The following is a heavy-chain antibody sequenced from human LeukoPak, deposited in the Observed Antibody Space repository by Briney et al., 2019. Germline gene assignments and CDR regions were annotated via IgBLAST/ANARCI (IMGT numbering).Heavy chain of an antibody. CDR2: VWYDGSIK. J-gene: IGHJ4*02. CDR1: GFNFTTYG. V-gene: IGHV3-33*06. D-gene: IGHD3-10*01. CDR3: AKDLGVFDY. Sequence: GGSLRLSCAASGFNFTTYGMHWVRQSPGKGLEWVALVWYDGSIKYYADSVKGRFTISRDNSKNTLFMQMNSLRAEDTAVYYCAKDLGVFDYWGQGALVTVSS.